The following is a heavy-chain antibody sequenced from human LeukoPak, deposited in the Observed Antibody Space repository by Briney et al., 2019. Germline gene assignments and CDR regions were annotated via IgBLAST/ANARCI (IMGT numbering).Heavy chain of an antibody. CDR2: VDPSGNT. CDR1: AYSVTSDYF. CDR3: ATVRASHYGDWFFDY. V-gene: IGHV4-38-2*02. Sequence: PSETLSLTCTVPAYSVTSDYFWGWIRQPPGKGLEWIGNVDPSGNTYYNPSLKSRATISLDTSKKDFSLKLTSVTAADTAIYYCATVRASHYGDWFFDYWGQGTLVTVSS. J-gene: IGHJ4*02. D-gene: IGHD4-17*01.